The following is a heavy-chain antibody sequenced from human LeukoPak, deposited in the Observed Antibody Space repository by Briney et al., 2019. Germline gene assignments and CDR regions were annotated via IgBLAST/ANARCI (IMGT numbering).Heavy chain of an antibody. D-gene: IGHD3-10*01. CDR2: ISAYNGNT. CDR3: ARVLRAFDY. CDR1: GYTFTSYG. J-gene: IGHJ4*02. Sequence: ASVKVSCKASGYTFTSYGISWVRQAPGQGLEWMGWISAYNGNTNYAQKLQGRVTIIRDTSASTAYMELSSLRSEDTAMYYCARVLRAFDYWGQGTLVTVSS. V-gene: IGHV1-18*01.